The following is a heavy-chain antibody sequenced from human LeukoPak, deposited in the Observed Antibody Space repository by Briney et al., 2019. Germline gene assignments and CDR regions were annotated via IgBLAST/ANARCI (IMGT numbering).Heavy chain of an antibody. CDR2: IRYDGSNK. J-gene: IGHJ4*02. CDR1: GFTFSSYG. D-gene: IGHD3-22*01. CDR3: AKDRSSGYYTPDY. Sequence: GGSLRLSCAASGFTFSSYGMHWVRQAPGKGQEWVAFIRYDGSNKYYADSVKGRFTISRDNSKNTLYLQMNSLRAEDTAVYYCAKDRSSGYYTPDYWAREPWSPSPQ. V-gene: IGHV3-30*02.